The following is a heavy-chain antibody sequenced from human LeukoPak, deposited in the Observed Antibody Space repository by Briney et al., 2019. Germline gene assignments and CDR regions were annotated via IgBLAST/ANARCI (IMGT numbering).Heavy chain of an antibody. Sequence: SETLSLTCTVSGGSISSYYWSWIRQPPGKGLEWIGHIYYSGSTNYNPSLKSRVTISVDTSKNQFSLKLSSVTAADTAVYYCARRPRADAFDIWGQGTMVTVSS. CDR2: IYYSGST. CDR1: GGSISSYY. CDR3: ARRPRADAFDI. V-gene: IGHV4-59*08. J-gene: IGHJ3*02. D-gene: IGHD1-14*01.